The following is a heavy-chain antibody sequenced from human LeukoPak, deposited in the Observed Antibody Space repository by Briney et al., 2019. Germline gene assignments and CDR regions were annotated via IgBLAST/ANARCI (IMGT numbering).Heavy chain of an antibody. Sequence: SETLSLTCTVSGGSISSSSYYWGWIRQPPGKGLEWIGYIYYSGSTNYNPSLKSRVTISVDTSKNQFSLKLSSVTAADTAVYYCARDTFMVRGVIRAFDIWGQGTMVTISS. V-gene: IGHV4-61*01. D-gene: IGHD3-10*01. CDR1: GGSISSSSYY. J-gene: IGHJ3*02. CDR3: ARDTFMVRGVIRAFDI. CDR2: IYYSGST.